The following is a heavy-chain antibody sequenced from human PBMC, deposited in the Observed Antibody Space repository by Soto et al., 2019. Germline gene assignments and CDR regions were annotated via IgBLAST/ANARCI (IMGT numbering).Heavy chain of an antibody. CDR3: ARASRQLVYFDY. CDR1: GFTFSSYG. D-gene: IGHD6-13*01. J-gene: IGHJ4*02. Sequence: QVQLVESGGGVVQPGRSLRLSCAASGFTFSSYGMHWVRQAPGKGLEWVAVIWYDGSNKYYADSVKGRFNISRDNSKITLYLQMNSLRAEDTAVYYCARASRQLVYFDYWDQGTLVTVSS. CDR2: IWYDGSNK. V-gene: IGHV3-33*01.